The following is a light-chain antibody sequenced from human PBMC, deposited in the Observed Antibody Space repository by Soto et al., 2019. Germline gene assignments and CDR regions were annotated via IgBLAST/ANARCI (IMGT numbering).Light chain of an antibody. CDR1: QSISSY. CDR3: QQSYNTPDT. Sequence: DSQMTQSPSSLSASVHDIFHITCRASQSISSYLNWYQQKPGKAPKLLIYAASSLQGGVPSRFSGSGSGTDFTLTISSLQPEDFATYYCQQSYNTPDTFGQGTKVDIK. J-gene: IGKJ2*01. V-gene: IGKV1-39*01. CDR2: AAS.